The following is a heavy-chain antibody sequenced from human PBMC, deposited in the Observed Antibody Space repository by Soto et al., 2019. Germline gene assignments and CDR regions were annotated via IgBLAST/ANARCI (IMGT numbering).Heavy chain of an antibody. D-gene: IGHD6-19*01. V-gene: IGHV4-34*01. J-gene: IGHJ4*02. CDR1: GGSFSGYY. Sequence: QVQLQQWGAGLLKPSETLSLTCAVYGGSFSGYYWSWIRQPPGKGLEWIGEINHSGSTNYNPSLTSRVTISVDTSKNQFSLKLSSVPAADTAVYYCAYSSSWLIAVAGLDYWGQGTLVTVSS. CDR3: AYSSSWLIAVAGLDY. CDR2: INHSGST.